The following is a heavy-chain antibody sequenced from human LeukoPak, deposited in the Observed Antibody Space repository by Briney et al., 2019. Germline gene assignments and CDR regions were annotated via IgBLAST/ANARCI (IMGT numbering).Heavy chain of an antibody. J-gene: IGHJ5*02. Sequence: SETLSLTCAVYGGSFSAYYWSWVRQPPGKGLEWIGETYHSGSTNYNPSLKSRVTISVDKSKNQFSLKLSSVTAADTAVYYCAKASVGARFFDPWGQGTLVTVSS. CDR1: GGSFSAYY. V-gene: IGHV4-34*01. D-gene: IGHD1-26*01. CDR2: TYHSGST. CDR3: AKASVGARFFDP.